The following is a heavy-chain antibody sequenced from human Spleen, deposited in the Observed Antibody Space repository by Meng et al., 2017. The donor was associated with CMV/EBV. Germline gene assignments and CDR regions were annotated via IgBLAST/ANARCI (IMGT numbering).Heavy chain of an antibody. Sequence: CKASGYTFTGYYMHWVRQAPGQGLEWTGWINPNSGGTNYAQKFQGRVTMTRDTSISTAYMELSRLRSDDTAVYYCAREGYSSSSDFDYWGQGTLVTVSS. CDR1: GYTFTGYY. D-gene: IGHD6-6*01. V-gene: IGHV1-2*02. J-gene: IGHJ4*02. CDR3: AREGYSSSSDFDY. CDR2: INPNSGGT.